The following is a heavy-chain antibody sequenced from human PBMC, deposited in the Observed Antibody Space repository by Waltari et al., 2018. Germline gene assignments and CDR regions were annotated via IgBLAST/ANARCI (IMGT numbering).Heavy chain of an antibody. D-gene: IGHD6-19*01. V-gene: IGHV1-46*01. J-gene: IGHJ6*02. CDR2: INPRWGST. CDR3: AGELQQWLVDRDYYYYYGMDV. CDR1: VYTFTSYY. Sequence: QVQLVQSGAEVKKPGASVKVSCKASVYTFTSYYMHWVRQAPGQGLEWMGIINPRWGSTRYAQKFQGRGTMTRDTSTSTFYMELSSLRSEDTAVYYCAGELQQWLVDRDYYYYYGMDVWGQGTTVTVSS.